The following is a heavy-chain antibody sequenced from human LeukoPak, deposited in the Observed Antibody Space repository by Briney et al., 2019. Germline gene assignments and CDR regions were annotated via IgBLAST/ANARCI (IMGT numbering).Heavy chain of an antibody. D-gene: IGHD3-10*01. J-gene: IGHJ4*02. CDR2: ISSSSSYI. CDR1: GFTFSTYS. Sequence: GGSLRLSCAASGFTFSTYSMNWVRQAPGKGLEWVSSISSSSSYIYYADSVKGRFTISRDNAKNSLYLQMNSLRAEDTAVYYCARDPNYYGSGSHHDYWGQGTLVTVSS. V-gene: IGHV3-21*01. CDR3: ARDPNYYGSGSHHDY.